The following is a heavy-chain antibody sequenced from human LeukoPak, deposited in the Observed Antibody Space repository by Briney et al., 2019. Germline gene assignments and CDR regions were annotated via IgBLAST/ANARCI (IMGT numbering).Heavy chain of an antibody. J-gene: IGHJ3*02. D-gene: IGHD6-6*01. CDR1: GFTFSSYS. Sequence: GGSLRLSCAASGFTFSSYSMNWVRQAPGKGLEWVSYISSSSSTIYYADSVKGRFTISRDNAKNSLYLQMNSLRAEDTAVYYCARPLAARTWAFDIWGQGTMVTVSS. CDR3: ARPLAARTWAFDI. CDR2: ISSSSSTI. V-gene: IGHV3-48*04.